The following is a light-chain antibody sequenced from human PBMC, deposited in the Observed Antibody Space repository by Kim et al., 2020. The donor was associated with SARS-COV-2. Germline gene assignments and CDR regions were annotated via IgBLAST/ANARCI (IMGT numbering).Light chain of an antibody. V-gene: IGLV3-1*01. CDR1: KLGDKY. Sequence: SYELTQPPSVSVSPGQTASITYSGYKLGDKYVSWYQQKPGLSPVVVIYQDNQRPSGIPERFSGSNSGNTATLTISGTQAMDEADYYCQAWDSSTHNYVFGAGTKVTVL. J-gene: IGLJ1*01. CDR3: QAWDSSTHNYV. CDR2: QDN.